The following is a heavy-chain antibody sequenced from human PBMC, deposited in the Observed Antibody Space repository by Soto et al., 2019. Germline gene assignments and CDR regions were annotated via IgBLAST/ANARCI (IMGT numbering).Heavy chain of an antibody. D-gene: IGHD2-2*01. CDR2: ISGSGGST. CDR1: GFTFSSYA. J-gene: IGHJ4*02. V-gene: IGHV3-23*01. Sequence: EVQLLESGGGLVQPGGSLRLSCAASGFTFSSYAMSWVRQAPGKGLEWVSAISGSGGSTYYADSVKGLFTISRDNSKNTVYMQMTSLRAEDTAVYYCAKLRNVVVPAAACDYWGQGTLVTVSS. CDR3: AKLRNVVVPAAACDY.